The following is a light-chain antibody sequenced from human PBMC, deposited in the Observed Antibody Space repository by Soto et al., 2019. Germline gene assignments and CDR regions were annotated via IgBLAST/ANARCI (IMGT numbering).Light chain of an antibody. CDR1: QSVIRY. CDR2: DAS. Sequence: EIVLTQSPATLSLSPGESATLSCRASQSVIRYLAWYQQKPGPAPSILIYDASNRATGIPARFSGSGSGSDFTLTIRRLEPDDFAFYYRQHRSIPPTFGQGTKVDIK. J-gene: IGKJ1*01. CDR3: QHRSIPPT. V-gene: IGKV3-11*01.